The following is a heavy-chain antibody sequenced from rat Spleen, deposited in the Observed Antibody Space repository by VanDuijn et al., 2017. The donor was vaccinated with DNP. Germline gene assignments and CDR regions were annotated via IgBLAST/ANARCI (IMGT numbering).Heavy chain of an antibody. V-gene: IGHV3-1*01. CDR2: ISYSGST. CDR1: VYSITSNY. J-gene: IGHJ2*01. CDR3: ARWNYYGYNGFDY. Sequence: EVQLQESGPGLVKPSQSLSLTCSVTVYSITSNYWGWIRKFPGKKMEWMGYISYSGSTSYNPSLKSRISITRDTSKNQFFLHLNSVTTDDTATYYCARWNYYGYNGFDYWGQGVMVTVSS. D-gene: IGHD1-9*01.